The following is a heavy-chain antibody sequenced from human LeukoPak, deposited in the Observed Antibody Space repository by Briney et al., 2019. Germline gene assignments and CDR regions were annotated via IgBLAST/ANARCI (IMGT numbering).Heavy chain of an antibody. D-gene: IGHD6-13*01. CDR2: ISAYNGNT. CDR3: ARDQSVRLLQTSSTYFKHVFAI. J-gene: IGHJ4*02. CDR1: GYTFTNYG. V-gene: IGHV1-18*01. Sequence: ASVKVSCKTSGYTFTNYGISWVRQAPGLGLEWMGWISAYNGNTNYAQKVQGRVTMTTDTSTSTAYMELRSLRFDDTAVYYCARDQSVRLLQTSSTYFKHVFAIWGQGTLVTVSS.